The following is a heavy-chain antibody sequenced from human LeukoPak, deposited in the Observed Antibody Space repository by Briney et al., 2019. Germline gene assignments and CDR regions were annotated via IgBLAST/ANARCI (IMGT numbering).Heavy chain of an antibody. CDR2: IWHDGSEK. Sequence: GGSLRLSCAASGFTFSDYGMHWVRQAPGKGLEWVAVIWHDGSEKYYGDAVKGRFTISRDDSKNTLHLQMNSLRAEDTAVYYCARVQIHGDYDYWGQETLVTVSS. J-gene: IGHJ4*02. CDR1: GFTFSDYG. D-gene: IGHD4-17*01. V-gene: IGHV3-33*01. CDR3: ARVQIHGDYDY.